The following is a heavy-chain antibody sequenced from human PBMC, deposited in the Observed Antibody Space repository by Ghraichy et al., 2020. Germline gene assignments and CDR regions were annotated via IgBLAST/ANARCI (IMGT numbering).Heavy chain of an antibody. V-gene: IGHV4-34*01. CDR2: INHSGST. Sequence: SETLSLTCAVYGGSFSGYYWSWIRQPPGKGLEWIGEINHSGSTNYNPSLKSRVTISVDTSKNQFSLKLSSVTAADTAVYYCARLEFDWGFTQYYYGMDVWGQGTTVTVSS. D-gene: IGHD3-9*01. CDR3: ARLEFDWGFTQYYYGMDV. J-gene: IGHJ6*02. CDR1: GGSFSGYY.